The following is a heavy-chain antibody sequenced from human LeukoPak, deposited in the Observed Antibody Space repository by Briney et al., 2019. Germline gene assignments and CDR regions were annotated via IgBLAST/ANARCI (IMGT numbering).Heavy chain of an antibody. V-gene: IGHV4-59*01. CDR1: GGSFSGYY. CDR3: ARGGGWYTFDY. Sequence: SETLSLTCAVYGGSFSGYYWSWIRQPPGKGLEWIGYIYYSGSTNYNPSLKSRVTISVDTSKNQFSLKVSSVTAADTAVYYCARGGGWYTFDYWGQGTLVTVSS. J-gene: IGHJ4*02. CDR2: IYYSGST. D-gene: IGHD6-19*01.